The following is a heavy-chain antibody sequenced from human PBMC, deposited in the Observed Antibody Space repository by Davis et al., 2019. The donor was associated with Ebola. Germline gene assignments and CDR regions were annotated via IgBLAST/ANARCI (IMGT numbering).Heavy chain of an antibody. CDR1: GFSFSSYN. D-gene: IGHD6-13*01. Sequence: GESLKISCAASGFSFSSYNMNWVRQAPGKGLEWVSSISSSTSYIYYADSVKGRFTISSDNAKNSLYLQMNSLRAEETAVYYCARDPSYSSSPSRVYWGQGILVTVSS. J-gene: IGHJ4*02. V-gene: IGHV3-21*01. CDR3: ARDPSYSSSPSRVY. CDR2: ISSSTSYI.